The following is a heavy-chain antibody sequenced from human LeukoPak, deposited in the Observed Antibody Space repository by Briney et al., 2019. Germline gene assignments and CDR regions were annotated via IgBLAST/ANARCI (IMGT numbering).Heavy chain of an antibody. D-gene: IGHD6-13*01. CDR3: ARGWSSDYFGY. V-gene: IGHV1-3*01. J-gene: IGHJ4*02. CDR1: GYTFTSYA. Sequence: ASVKVSCKASGYTFTSYAMHWVRQAPGQRLEWMGWINAGNGNTKYSQKFQGRVTITRDTSASTDYMELSSLRSEDTAVYYCARGWSSDYFGYWGQGTLVTVSS. CDR2: INAGNGNT.